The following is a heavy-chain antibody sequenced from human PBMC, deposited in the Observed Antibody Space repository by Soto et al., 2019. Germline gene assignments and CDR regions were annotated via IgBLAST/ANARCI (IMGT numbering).Heavy chain of an antibody. CDR3: ARAQYGQYHYFDY. V-gene: IGHV3-30*04. CDR1: GFTFSSYA. D-gene: IGHD4-4*01. CDR2: ISSDGRNT. Sequence: GGSLRLSCTASGFTFSSYAMHWVRQAPGKGLEWVAFISSDGRNTYYADSVKGRFTISRDNSKNTLYLQMNSLRAEDTAVYYFARAQYGQYHYFDYWGQGTLVTVSS. J-gene: IGHJ4*02.